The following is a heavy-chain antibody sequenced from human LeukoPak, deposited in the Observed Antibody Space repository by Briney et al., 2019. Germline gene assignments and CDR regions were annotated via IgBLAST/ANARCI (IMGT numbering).Heavy chain of an antibody. J-gene: IGHJ3*02. D-gene: IGHD4-23*01. CDR2: IYYSGST. V-gene: IGHV4-59*01. Sequence: SETLSLTCTVSGGSISSYYWSWIRQPPGKGLEWIGYIYYSGSTNYNPSLKSRVTISVGTSKNQFSLKLSSVTAADTAVYYCAREIRWSSRTQDAFDIWGQGTMVTVSS. CDR3: AREIRWSSRTQDAFDI. CDR1: GGSISSYY.